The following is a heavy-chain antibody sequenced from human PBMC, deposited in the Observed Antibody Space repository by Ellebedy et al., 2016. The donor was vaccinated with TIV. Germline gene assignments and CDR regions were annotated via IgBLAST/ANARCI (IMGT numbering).Heavy chain of an antibody. CDR3: ARLPLYYGMDV. CDR2: IYYSGST. CDR1: GGSISSYY. J-gene: IGHJ6*02. Sequence: MPSETLSLTCTVSGGSISSYYWSWIRQPPGKGLEWIGYIYYSGSTNYNPSLKSRVTISVDTSKNQFSLNLSSVTAADTAVYYCARLPLYYGMDVWGQGTTVTVSS. V-gene: IGHV4-59*08.